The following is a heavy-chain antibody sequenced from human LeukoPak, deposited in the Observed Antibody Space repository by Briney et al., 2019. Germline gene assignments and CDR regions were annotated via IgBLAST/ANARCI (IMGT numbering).Heavy chain of an antibody. Sequence: GGSLRLSCGASGFTFSNAWMSWVRQAPGKGLEWVGRIKSETDGGTTDYAAPVKGRFTISRDDLKSTLYLQMNSLKTEDTAVYYCSGCSSTSCSSLYMDVWGKGTTVTVSS. CDR2: IKSETDGGTT. J-gene: IGHJ6*03. D-gene: IGHD2-2*01. CDR1: GFTFSNAW. CDR3: SGCSSTSCSSLYMDV. V-gene: IGHV3-15*01.